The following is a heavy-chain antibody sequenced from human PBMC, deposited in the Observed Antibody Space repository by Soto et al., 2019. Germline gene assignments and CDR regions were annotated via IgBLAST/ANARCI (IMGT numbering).Heavy chain of an antibody. CDR2: IDPSDSYT. D-gene: IGHD5-12*01. J-gene: IGHJ4*02. CDR1: QDFLTIPNW. V-gene: IGHV5-10-1*01. Sequence: GESLNISCQTPQDFLTIPNWIKWVRQRPGQGLEWVGRIDPSDSYTTYNPSLKGHVILSFDKSINAGFLQWTSLKAPYTALYFCGRYFVSGHGDFCGQGPLFTVSS. CDR3: GRYFVSGHGDF.